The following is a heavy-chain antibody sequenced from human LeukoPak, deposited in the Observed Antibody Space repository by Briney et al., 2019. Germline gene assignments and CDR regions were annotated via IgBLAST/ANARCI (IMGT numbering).Heavy chain of an antibody. J-gene: IGHJ4*02. V-gene: IGHV4-39*07. CDR3: ARVEGDSDDY. D-gene: IGHD2-21*02. Sequence: SETLSLTCTVSGGSISSSSYYWGWIRQPPGKGLEWIGSIYYSGSTYYNPSLKSRVTISVDTSKNQFSLKLSSVTAADTAVYYCARVEGDSDDYWGQGTLVTVSS. CDR1: GGSISSSSYY. CDR2: IYYSGST.